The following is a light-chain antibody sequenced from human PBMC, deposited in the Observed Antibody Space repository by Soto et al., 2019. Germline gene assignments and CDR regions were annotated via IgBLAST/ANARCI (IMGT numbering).Light chain of an antibody. J-gene: IGKJ1*01. CDR2: GAS. CDR1: QSVSSSY. Sequence: EIVSTQSPGTLSLSPGERATLSCRASQSVSSSYLAWYLQKPGQAPRLLIYGASSRATGIPDRFSGSGSGTDFTLTISRLEPEDFAVYYCQQYGSSPVAFGQGTKVEIK. CDR3: QQYGSSPVA. V-gene: IGKV3-20*01.